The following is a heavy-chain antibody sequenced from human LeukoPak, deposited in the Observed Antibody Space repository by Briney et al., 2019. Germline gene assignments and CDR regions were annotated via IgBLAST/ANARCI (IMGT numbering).Heavy chain of an antibody. D-gene: IGHD3-22*01. CDR3: ASEGFDSSGLTDYYFDY. CDR1: GGSISSYY. CDR2: IYYSGST. J-gene: IGHJ4*02. V-gene: IGHV4-59*01. Sequence: SETLSLTCTVSGGSISSYYWSWIRQPPGKGLEWIGYIYYSGSTNYNPSLKSRVTISVDTSKNQFSLKLSSVTAADTAVYYCASEGFDSSGLTDYYFDYWGQGTLVTVSS.